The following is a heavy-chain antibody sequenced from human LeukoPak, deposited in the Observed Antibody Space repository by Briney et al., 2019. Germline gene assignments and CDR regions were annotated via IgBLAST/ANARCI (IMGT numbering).Heavy chain of an antibody. CDR2: IDTAGDA. V-gene: IGHV3-13*04. CDR3: ARDQGSGHYGMDV. J-gene: IGHJ6*02. CDR1: EFTFSSYD. Sequence: GGSLRLSGAASEFTFSSYDMHWVRKVTGKGLEWVSAIDTAGDAYYPGSVKGRFTISRENAKNSLYLQMNSLRAGDTAVYYCARDQGSGHYGMDVWGQGTTVTVSS. D-gene: IGHD3-10*01.